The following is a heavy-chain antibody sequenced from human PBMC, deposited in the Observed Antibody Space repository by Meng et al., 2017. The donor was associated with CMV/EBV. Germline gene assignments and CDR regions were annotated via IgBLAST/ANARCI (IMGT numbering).Heavy chain of an antibody. V-gene: IGHV4-59*12. CDR1: GGSISSYY. Sequence: SETLSLTCTVSGGSISSYYWSWIRQPPGKGLEWIGYIYYSGSTNYNPSLKSRFTISRDNAKNSLYLQMNSLRAEDTAMYYCARVGTRFLEWLSWGQGTLVTVSS. CDR3: ARVGTRFLEWLS. D-gene: IGHD3-3*01. CDR2: IYYSGST. J-gene: IGHJ4*02.